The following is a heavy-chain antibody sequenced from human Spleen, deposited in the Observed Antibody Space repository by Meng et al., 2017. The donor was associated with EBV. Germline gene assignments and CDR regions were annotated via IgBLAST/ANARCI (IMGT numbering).Heavy chain of an antibody. D-gene: IGHD5-18*01. CDR2: FLPILGTP. CDR3: ARESGRGYSSDY. Sequence: QLHVVRSGAEVKKPGAAVKVSCKASGGRFRSSSISWLRQAPGQGLEWMGGFLPILGTPNYAQRFQGRVTITADESTSSGYMELSSLRSEDTAVYYCARESGRGYSSDYWGQGTLVTVSS. V-gene: IGHV1-69*01. CDR1: GGRFRSSS. J-gene: IGHJ4*02.